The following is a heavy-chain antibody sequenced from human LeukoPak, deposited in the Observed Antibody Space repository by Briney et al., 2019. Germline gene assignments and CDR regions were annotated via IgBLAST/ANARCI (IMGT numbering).Heavy chain of an antibody. Sequence: PSETLSLTCAVYGGSFSGYYWSWIRQPPGKGLEWIGEINHSGSTNYNPSLKSRVTISVDTSKNQFSLKLSSVTAADTAVYYCARARSIVVVPAAISNWFDPWGQGTLVTVSS. CDR3: ARARSIVVVPAAISNWFDP. V-gene: IGHV4-34*01. CDR2: INHSGST. D-gene: IGHD2-2*01. J-gene: IGHJ5*02. CDR1: GGSFSGYY.